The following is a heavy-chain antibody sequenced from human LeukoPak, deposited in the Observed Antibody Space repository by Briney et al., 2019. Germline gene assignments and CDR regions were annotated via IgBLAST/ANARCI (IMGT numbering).Heavy chain of an antibody. D-gene: IGHD3-10*02. J-gene: IGHJ6*04. Sequence: GGSLRLSCAASGFSFNSYNMIWVRQAPGKGLEWVSYISSSSSAINYADSVKGRFTISRDNAKNSLYLQMNSLRAEDTAVYYCAELGITMIGGVWGKGTTVTISS. CDR3: AELGITMIGGV. CDR1: GFSFNSYN. V-gene: IGHV3-48*01. CDR2: ISSSSSAI.